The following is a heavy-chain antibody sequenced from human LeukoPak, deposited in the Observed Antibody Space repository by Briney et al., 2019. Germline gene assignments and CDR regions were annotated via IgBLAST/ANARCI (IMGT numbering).Heavy chain of an antibody. V-gene: IGHV7-4-1*01. CDR2: ININSGKT. CDR1: GYTFTSYV. D-gene: IGHD3-16*02. CDR3: ARAGSTTWSLYHFDT. Sequence: ASVKVSCKASGYTFTSYVMNWVRQAPGQGLEWMGWININSGKTSYAEGFTGRFVFSFDTSVTTAYLQISSLKAEDTAVYYCARAGSTTWSLYHFDTWGQGTLVTVSS. J-gene: IGHJ4*02.